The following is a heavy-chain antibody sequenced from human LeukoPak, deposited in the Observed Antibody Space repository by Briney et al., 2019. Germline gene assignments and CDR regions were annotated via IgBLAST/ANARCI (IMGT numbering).Heavy chain of an antibody. CDR2: ISGSGGST. J-gene: IGHJ4*02. V-gene: IGHV3-23*01. CDR3: AKDYYYGSGSYTGFDY. D-gene: IGHD3-10*01. CDR1: GFTFSSYA. Sequence: GGSLRLSCAASGFTFSSYAMSWVRQAPGKGLEWVPAISGSGGSTYYADSVKGRFTISRDNSKNTLYLQMNSLRAEDTAVYYCAKDYYYGSGSYTGFDYWGQGTLVTVSS.